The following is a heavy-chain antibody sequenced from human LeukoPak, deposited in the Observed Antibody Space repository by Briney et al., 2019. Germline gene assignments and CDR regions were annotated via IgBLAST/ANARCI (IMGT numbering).Heavy chain of an antibody. CDR1: GFTFSSYA. J-gene: IGHJ6*03. CDR3: ARDRGLTYYYDSSGYRPMDV. CDR2: ISSSSNHI. D-gene: IGHD3-22*01. Sequence: TGGSLRLSCAASGFTFSSYAMSWVRQAPGKGLEWVSSISSSSNHIYYADSVKGRFTISRDNAANSLYLQMNSLRAEDTAVYHCARDRGLTYYYDSSGYRPMDVWGKGTTVTVSS. V-gene: IGHV3-21*01.